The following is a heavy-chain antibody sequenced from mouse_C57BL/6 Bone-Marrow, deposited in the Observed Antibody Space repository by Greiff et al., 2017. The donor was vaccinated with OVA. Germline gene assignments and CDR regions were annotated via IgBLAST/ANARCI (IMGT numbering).Heavy chain of an antibody. CDR2: IYPGGGYT. CDR1: GYTFTNYW. V-gene: IGHV1-63*01. Sequence: VKLMESGAELVRPGTSVKMSCKASGYTFTNYWIGWAKQRPGHGLEWIGDIYPGGGYTNYNEKFKGKATLTADKSSSTAYMQFSSLTSEDSAIYYCARQGRDYYAMDYWGQGTSVTVSS. J-gene: IGHJ4*01. CDR3: ARQGRDYYAMDY.